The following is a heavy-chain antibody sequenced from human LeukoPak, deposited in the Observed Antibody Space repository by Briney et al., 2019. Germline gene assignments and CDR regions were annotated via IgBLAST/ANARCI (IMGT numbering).Heavy chain of an antibody. J-gene: IGHJ4*02. CDR2: IWYDGSNK. Sequence: GRPLRLSCAASGFTFSSYGMHWVRQAPGKGLEWVAVIWYDGSNKYYADSVKGRFTISRDNSKNTLYLQMNSLRAEDTAVYYCAKDRDGYNYWVFDYWGQGTLVTVSS. V-gene: IGHV3-33*06. D-gene: IGHD5-24*01. CDR3: AKDRDGYNYWVFDY. CDR1: GFTFSSYG.